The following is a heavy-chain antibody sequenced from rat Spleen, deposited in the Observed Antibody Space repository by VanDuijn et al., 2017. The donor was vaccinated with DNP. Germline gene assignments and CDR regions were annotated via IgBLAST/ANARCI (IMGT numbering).Heavy chain of an antibody. V-gene: IGHV5-25*01. CDR2: ISTGGDNT. CDR1: GFIFSNFY. CDR3: ARRVYCASLDY. J-gene: IGHJ2*01. Sequence: EVQLVESGGGLVQPGRSMKLSCAASGFIFSNFYMAWVRQAPTKGLVWVASISTGGDNTFYRESVKGRFTISRDNAKGTLYLQMDSLRCEDTATYYCARRVYCASLDYWGQVCLVTVSS. D-gene: IGHD1-4*01.